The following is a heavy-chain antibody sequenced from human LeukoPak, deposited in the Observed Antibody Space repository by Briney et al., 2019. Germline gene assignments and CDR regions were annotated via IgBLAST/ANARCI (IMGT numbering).Heavy chain of an antibody. D-gene: IGHD6-19*01. Sequence: GSLRPSCSTSGFXFSSYGMYWVRQAPSKGLEWVAVIWYDGSNKYYADSVKGRFTISRDNSKNTLYLQMNSLRAEDTAVYYCAREYHSGWYYFDYWGQGTLVTVSS. CDR1: GFXFSSYG. J-gene: IGHJ4*02. V-gene: IGHV3-33*01. CDR3: AREYHSGWYYFDY. CDR2: IWYDGSNK.